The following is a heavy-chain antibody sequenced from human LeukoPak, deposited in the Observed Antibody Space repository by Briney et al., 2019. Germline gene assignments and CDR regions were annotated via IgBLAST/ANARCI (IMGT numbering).Heavy chain of an antibody. CDR1: GDSINSYH. D-gene: IGHD7-27*01. Sequence: SETLSLTCTISGDSINSYHWSWLRQPPGSKLEWIGYFYYSGVTNYNPSLKSRVTMSLDTSKKQFSLKLSSVTAADTAVYYCARINWGERYYFDYWGQGTLVTVSS. CDR2: FYYSGVT. CDR3: ARINWGERYYFDY. J-gene: IGHJ4*02. V-gene: IGHV4-59*12.